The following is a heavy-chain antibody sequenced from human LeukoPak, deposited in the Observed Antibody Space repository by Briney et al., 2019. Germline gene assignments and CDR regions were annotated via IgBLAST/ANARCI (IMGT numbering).Heavy chain of an antibody. CDR3: AREGVYGDYSVEPPIQDDY. J-gene: IGHJ4*02. CDR1: GGTFNSYA. V-gene: IGHV1-69*05. D-gene: IGHD4-17*01. Sequence: ASVKVSCKASGGTFNSYAINWVRQAPGQALEWMGRIFPIFGTANYAQKFQGRVTVTTDESTNTAYMELSSLRPEDTAVHYCAREGVYGDYSVEPPIQDDYWGQGTLVTVSS. CDR2: IFPIFGTA.